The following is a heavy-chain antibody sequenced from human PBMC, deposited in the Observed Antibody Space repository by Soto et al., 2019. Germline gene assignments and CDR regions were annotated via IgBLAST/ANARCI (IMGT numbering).Heavy chain of an antibody. D-gene: IGHD6-6*01. V-gene: IGHV4-30-2*01. CDR2: IYHSGST. Sequence: SETLSLTCAVSGGSISSGGYSWSWIRQPPGKGLEWIGYIYHSGSTYYNPSLKSRVTISVDRSKNQFSLKLSSVTAADTAVYYCARVLSSSSVGDNWFDPWGQGTLVTVSS. CDR3: ARVLSSSSVGDNWFDP. J-gene: IGHJ5*02. CDR1: GGSISSGGYS.